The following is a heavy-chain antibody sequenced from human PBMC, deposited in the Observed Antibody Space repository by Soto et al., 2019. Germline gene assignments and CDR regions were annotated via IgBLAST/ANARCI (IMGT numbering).Heavy chain of an antibody. CDR1: GFTFSSYA. D-gene: IGHD3-22*01. CDR2: ISYDGSNK. CDR3: ARTYDSREPDYYYYGMDV. Sequence: GGSLRLSCAASGFTFSSYAMHWVRQAPGKGLEWVAVISYDGSNKYYADSVKGRFTISRDNSKNTLYLQMNSLRAEDTAVYYCARTYDSREPDYYYYGMDVWGQGTTVTVSS. V-gene: IGHV3-30-3*01. J-gene: IGHJ6*02.